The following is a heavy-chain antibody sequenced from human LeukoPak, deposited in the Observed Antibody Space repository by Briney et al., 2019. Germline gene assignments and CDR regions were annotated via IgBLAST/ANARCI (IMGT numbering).Heavy chain of an antibody. CDR1: GFTFSSYG. V-gene: IGHV3-30*18. J-gene: IGHJ5*02. CDR2: ILYDGSNK. Sequence: GRSLRLSCAASGFTFSSYGMHWVRQAPGKGLEWVAVILYDGSNKYYADSVKGRFTISRDNSKNTLYLQMNSLRAEDTAVYYCAKDRDSSSWTPAGFDPWGQGTLVTVSS. CDR3: AKDRDSSSWTPAGFDP. D-gene: IGHD6-13*01.